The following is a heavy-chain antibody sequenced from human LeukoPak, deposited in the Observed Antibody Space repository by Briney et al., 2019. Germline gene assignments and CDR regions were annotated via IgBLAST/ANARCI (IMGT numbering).Heavy chain of an antibody. CDR1: GYTFTSYG. D-gene: IGHD3-3*01. V-gene: IGHV1-18*01. CDR2: ISAYNGNT. Sequence: ASVKVSCKASGYTFTSYGISWVRQAPGQGLEWTGWISAYNGNTNYAQKLQGRVTMTTDTSTSTAYMELRSLRSDDTAVYYCARDRLNSVLRFLEGARVGFDYWGQGTLVTVSS. CDR3: ARDRLNSVLRFLEGARVGFDY. J-gene: IGHJ4*02.